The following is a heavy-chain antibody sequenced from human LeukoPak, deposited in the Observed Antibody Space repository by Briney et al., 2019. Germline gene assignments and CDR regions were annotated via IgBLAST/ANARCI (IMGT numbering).Heavy chain of an antibody. CDR2: ISTYSGNT. Sequence: ASVKVSCKASGYAFTSYGITWVRQAPRQGLEWMGWISTYSGNTNYAQKFQGRVTMTTDTSTSTAYMELRSLRSDDTAVYYCARGSSSLYTSKDSWGQGTLVTVSS. J-gene: IGHJ4*02. D-gene: IGHD6-13*01. CDR3: ARGSSSLYTSKDS. CDR1: GYAFTSYG. V-gene: IGHV1-18*01.